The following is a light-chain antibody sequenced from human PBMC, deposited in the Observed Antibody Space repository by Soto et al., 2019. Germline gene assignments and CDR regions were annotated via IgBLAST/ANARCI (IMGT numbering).Light chain of an antibody. CDR3: QQYNNWPQWT. J-gene: IGKJ1*01. V-gene: IGKV3-15*01. CDR2: GAS. CDR1: QGVSSN. Sequence: EVVMTQSPATLSVSPGASATLSCRASQGVSSNVAWYQQKPGQAPRLLIYGASIRATNIPARFSGSGSGTEFTLTLSGLKSDDVAFYYCQQYNNWPQWTFGQGTKVEIK.